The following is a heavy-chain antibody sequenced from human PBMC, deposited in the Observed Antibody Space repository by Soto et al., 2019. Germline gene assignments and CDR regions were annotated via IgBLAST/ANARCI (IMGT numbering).Heavy chain of an antibody. J-gene: IGHJ4*02. V-gene: IGHV6-1*01. D-gene: IGHD3-22*01. Sequence: SQTLSLTCAISGDSVSSNSAAWNWIRQSPSRGLEWLGRTYYRSKWYNDYAVSVKSRITINPDTSKNQFSLQLNSVTPEDTAVYYCSRDRAYYYDSRGYRRFDYWGQGTLVTVSS. CDR2: TYYRSKWYN. CDR3: SRDRAYYYDSRGYRRFDY. CDR1: GDSVSSNSAA.